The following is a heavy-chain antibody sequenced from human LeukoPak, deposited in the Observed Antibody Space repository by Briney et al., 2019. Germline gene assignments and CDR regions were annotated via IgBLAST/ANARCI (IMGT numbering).Heavy chain of an antibody. CDR2: ISGSGGST. V-gene: IGHV3-23*01. Sequence: PGGSLRLSCAASGFTFGSYAMSWVRQAPGKGLEWVSAISGSGGSTYYADSVKGRFTISRDNSKNTLYLQMNSLRAEDTAVYYCARGKGYSYGYWFDPWGQGTLVTVSS. CDR1: GFTFGSYA. D-gene: IGHD5-18*01. J-gene: IGHJ5*02. CDR3: ARGKGYSYGYWFDP.